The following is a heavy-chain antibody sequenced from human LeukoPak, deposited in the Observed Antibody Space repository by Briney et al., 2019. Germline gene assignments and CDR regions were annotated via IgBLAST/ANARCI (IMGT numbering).Heavy chain of an antibody. V-gene: IGHV1-18*01. CDR3: ARDHATYGSGGRY. Sequence: ASVKVSCKASGYTFNSHGFNWVRQAPGQGLEWVGWISAYDGYTSYSQKLQDRVIMTTNASTTTAYLEVRSLRSDDTAVYYCARDHATYGSGGRYWGQGTPVTVSS. D-gene: IGHD3-10*01. J-gene: IGHJ4*02. CDR1: GYTFNSHG. CDR2: ISAYDGYT.